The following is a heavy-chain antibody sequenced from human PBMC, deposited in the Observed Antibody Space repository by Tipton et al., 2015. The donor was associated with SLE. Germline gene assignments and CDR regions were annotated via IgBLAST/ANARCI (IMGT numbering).Heavy chain of an antibody. CDR3: ARGRYYFDY. V-gene: IGHV4-59*12. J-gene: IGHJ4*02. Sequence: TLSLTCTVSGAAISAYYWSWIRQPPGKGLEWIGYIFYSGTTNYHPSLRGRVSISVDTSKNQLSLKLSSVTAADTAVYYCARGRYYFDYWGQGTLVTVSS. CDR2: IFYSGTT. CDR1: GAAISAYY.